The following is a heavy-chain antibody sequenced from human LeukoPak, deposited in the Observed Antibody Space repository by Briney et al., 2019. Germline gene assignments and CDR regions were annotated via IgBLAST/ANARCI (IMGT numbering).Heavy chain of an antibody. J-gene: IGHJ4*02. CDR3: ARESRYSNSFDY. D-gene: IGHD4-11*01. Sequence: SVKVSCKASGVTFSSYAIGWVRQAPGQGLEWMGGIIPIFGTANYAQKFQGRVTITADESTSTAYMELSSLRSDDTAVYYCARESRYSNSFDYWGQGTLVTVSS. V-gene: IGHV1-69*13. CDR1: GVTFSSYA. CDR2: IIPIFGTA.